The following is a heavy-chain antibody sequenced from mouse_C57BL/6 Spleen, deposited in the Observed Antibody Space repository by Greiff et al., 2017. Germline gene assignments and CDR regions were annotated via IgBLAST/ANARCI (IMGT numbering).Heavy chain of an antibody. CDR2: INPNNGGT. J-gene: IGHJ1*03. D-gene: IGHD1-1*01. CDR3: ARDYYGSSFYWYFDV. V-gene: IGHV1-26*01. Sequence: EVQLQQSGPELVKPGASVKISCKASGYTFTDYYMNWVKQSHGKSLEWIGDINPNNGGTSYNQKFKGKATLTVDKSSSTAYMELRSLTSEGSAVYYCARDYYGSSFYWYFDVWGTGTTVTVSS. CDR1: GYTFTDYY.